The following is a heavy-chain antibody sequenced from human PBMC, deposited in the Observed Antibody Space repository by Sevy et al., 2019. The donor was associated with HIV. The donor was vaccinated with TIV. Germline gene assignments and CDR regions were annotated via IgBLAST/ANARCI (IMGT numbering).Heavy chain of an antibody. V-gene: IGHV3-23*01. Sequence: GGSLRLSCAASGFRFEDYGMHWVRRAPGKGLEWVSAISGSGGSTYYADSVKGRFTISRDNSKNTLYLQMNSLRAEDTAVYYCANLPVTTEFGYWGQGTLVTVSS. J-gene: IGHJ4*02. D-gene: IGHD4-17*01. CDR2: ISGSGGST. CDR3: ANLPVTTEFGY. CDR1: GFRFEDYG.